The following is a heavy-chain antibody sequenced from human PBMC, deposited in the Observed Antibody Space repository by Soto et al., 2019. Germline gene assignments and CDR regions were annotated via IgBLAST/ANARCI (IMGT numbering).Heavy chain of an antibody. Sequence: SETLSLTCAVYCGSFSGYYWSWIRQPPGKGLEWIGEINHSGSTNYNPSLKSRVTISVDTSKNQFSLKLSSVTAADTAVYYCARGRYYDYVWGSYRPDFDYWGQGTLVTVSS. D-gene: IGHD3-16*02. J-gene: IGHJ4*02. CDR3: ARGRYYDYVWGSYRPDFDY. V-gene: IGHV4-34*01. CDR2: INHSGST. CDR1: CGSFSGYY.